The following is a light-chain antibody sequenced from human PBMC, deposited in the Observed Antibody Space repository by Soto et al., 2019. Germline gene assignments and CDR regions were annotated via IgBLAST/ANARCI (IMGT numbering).Light chain of an antibody. Sequence: EIVLTQSPATLSLSPGERATLSCRTSQSVGSQLTWFQQRPGQPPRLLIYDASNAATGIPARFSGSGSGTEFTLTINSLEADELGVYFCEQRGTWPRTFGQGTKLEI. J-gene: IGKJ2*01. CDR3: EQRGTWPRT. CDR1: QSVGSQ. V-gene: IGKV3-11*01. CDR2: DAS.